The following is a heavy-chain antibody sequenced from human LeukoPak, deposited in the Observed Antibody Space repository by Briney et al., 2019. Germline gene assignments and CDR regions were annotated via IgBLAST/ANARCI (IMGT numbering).Heavy chain of an antibody. Sequence: PGRSLRLSCAASGFTFSSYGMHWVRQAPGKGLEWMAVIWYDGSNKYYADSVKGRFTISRDNSKNTLYLQMNSLRAEDTAVYYCARELGDYGMDVWGQGTTVTVSS. CDR2: IWYDGSNK. J-gene: IGHJ6*02. D-gene: IGHD4-17*01. CDR3: ARELGDYGMDV. CDR1: GFTFSSYG. V-gene: IGHV3-33*01.